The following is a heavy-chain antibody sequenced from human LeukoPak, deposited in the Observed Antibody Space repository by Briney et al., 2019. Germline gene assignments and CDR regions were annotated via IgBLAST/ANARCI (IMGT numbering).Heavy chain of an antibody. CDR1: GYNFTSYW. V-gene: IGHV5-51*01. Sequence: GESLKISCKGSGYNFTSYWIGWVRQVPGKGLEWMGIIYPGDSDTRYSPSFQGQVTISADKSISTAYLQWSSLKASDTAMYYCARHMGDHSNWFDPWGQGTLVTVSS. CDR3: ARHMGDHSNWFDP. J-gene: IGHJ5*02. CDR2: IYPGDSDT. D-gene: IGHD1-26*01.